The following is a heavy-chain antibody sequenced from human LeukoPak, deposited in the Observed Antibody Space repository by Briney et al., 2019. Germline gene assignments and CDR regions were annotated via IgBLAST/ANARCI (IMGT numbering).Heavy chain of an antibody. CDR1: GGSITSSKYF. V-gene: IGHV4-39*07. CDR2: ISYSGST. Sequence: SETLSLTCAVSGGSITSSKYFWGWIRQPPGKELELIGIISYSGSTDYNPSLKSRVTISTDTSKNQFSLRLTSVTAADTAVYYCAGLGVMVLVYQFEYWGRGTPVTVSS. CDR3: AGLGVMVLVYQFEY. D-gene: IGHD2-8*01. J-gene: IGHJ4*02.